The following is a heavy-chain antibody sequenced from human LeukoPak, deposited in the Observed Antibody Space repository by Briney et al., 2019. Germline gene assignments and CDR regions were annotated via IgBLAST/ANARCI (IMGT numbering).Heavy chain of an antibody. CDR2: IFYSGNT. V-gene: IGHV4-39*07. CDR1: GGVLSYY. Sequence: PSETLSLTCTVSGGVLSYYWGWIRQAPGKGLEWIGTIFYSGNTYYNPSLKSRVTISVDTSKNQFSLKLSSVTAADTAVYYCARAPPYCSSTSCSPYYMDVWGKGTTVTVSS. J-gene: IGHJ6*03. CDR3: ARAPPYCSSTSCSPYYMDV. D-gene: IGHD2-2*01.